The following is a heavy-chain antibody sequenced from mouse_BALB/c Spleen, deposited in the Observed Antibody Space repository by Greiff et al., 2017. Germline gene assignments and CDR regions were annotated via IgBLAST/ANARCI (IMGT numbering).Heavy chain of an antibody. D-gene: IGHD2-2*01. CDR1: GFTFSSYT. CDR3: TRDRGYDGDYYAMDY. J-gene: IGHJ4*01. V-gene: IGHV5-6-4*01. Sequence: EVKVVESGGGLVKPGGSLKLSCAASGFTFSSYTMSWVRQTPEKRLEWVATISSGGSYTYYPDSVKGRFTISRDNAKNTLYLQMSSLKSEDTAMYYCTRDRGYDGDYYAMDYWGQGTSVTVSS. CDR2: ISSGGSYT.